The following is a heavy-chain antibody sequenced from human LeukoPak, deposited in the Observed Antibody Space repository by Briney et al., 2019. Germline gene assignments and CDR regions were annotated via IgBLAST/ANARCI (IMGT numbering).Heavy chain of an antibody. CDR2: IYYSGST. D-gene: IGHD3-22*01. CDR1: GDSISSYY. Sequence: SETLSFTCTVSGDSISSYYWSWIRQPPGKGLEWIGYIYYSGSTNYNPSLKSRVTISVDTSKNQFSLRLSSVTAADTAVYYCARESYYYESSGYYPYYFDYWGQGTLVTVSS. V-gene: IGHV4-59*01. CDR3: ARESYYYESSGYYPYYFDY. J-gene: IGHJ4*02.